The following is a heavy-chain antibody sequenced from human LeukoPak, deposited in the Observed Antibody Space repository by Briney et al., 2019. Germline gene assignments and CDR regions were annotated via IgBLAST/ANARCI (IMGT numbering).Heavy chain of an antibody. CDR2: IHYSGTT. Sequence: SETLSLTCTVSGGSISGYYWIWIRQPPGKGLEWLAYIHYSGTTNFNPSLKSRVSISFDTSKNQFSLLLSSVTAADTAVYYCARHKALHKGDAFDIWGQGAMVTVSS. V-gene: IGHV4-59*08. CDR3: ARHKALHKGDAFDI. CDR1: GGSISGYY. D-gene: IGHD4-11*01. J-gene: IGHJ3*02.